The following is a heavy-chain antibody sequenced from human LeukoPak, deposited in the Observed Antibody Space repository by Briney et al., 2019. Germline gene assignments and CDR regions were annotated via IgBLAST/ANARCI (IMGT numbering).Heavy chain of an antibody. V-gene: IGHV4-4*07. J-gene: IGHJ2*01. CDR3: ARSDYTSSSRWYFDL. CDR1: GGTISSYY. D-gene: IGHD6-6*01. CDR2: IYTSGST. Sequence: KPSETLSLTCTVSGGTISSYYWSWIRQPAGKGLEWIGRIYTSGSTNYNPSLKSRVTMSVDTSKNQFSLRLGSVTAADTAVYYCARSDYTSSSRWYFDLWGRGTLVTVSS.